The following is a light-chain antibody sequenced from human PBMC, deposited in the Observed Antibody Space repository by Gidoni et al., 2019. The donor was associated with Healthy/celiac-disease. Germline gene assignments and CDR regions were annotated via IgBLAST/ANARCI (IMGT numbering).Light chain of an antibody. Sequence: QSVLPQPPSASGTPGQRVPISCSGSSSNIGSNTVNWYQQLPGTAPKLLIYSNTQRPSGVPDRFSGSKSGTSASLAISGLQSEDEADYYCAAWDDSLNGRGVFGGGTKLTVL. V-gene: IGLV1-44*01. CDR2: SNT. CDR3: AAWDDSLNGRGV. CDR1: SSNIGSNT. J-gene: IGLJ2*01.